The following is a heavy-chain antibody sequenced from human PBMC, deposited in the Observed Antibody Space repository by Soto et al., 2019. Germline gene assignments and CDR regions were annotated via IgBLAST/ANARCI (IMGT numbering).Heavy chain of an antibody. Sequence: SDTLSLTCTVSGGSISSYYWSWIRQPPGKGLEWIGYIYYSGSTNYSPSLKSRVTISVDTSKNQFSLKLSSVTAADTAVYYCARDRGYCSSTSCRHWFDPWGQGTLVTVS. J-gene: IGHJ5*02. CDR2: IYYSGST. D-gene: IGHD2-2*01. CDR3: ARDRGYCSSTSCRHWFDP. CDR1: GGSISSYY. V-gene: IGHV4-59*01.